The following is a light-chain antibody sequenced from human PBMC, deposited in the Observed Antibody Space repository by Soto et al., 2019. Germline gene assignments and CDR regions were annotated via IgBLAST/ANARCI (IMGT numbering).Light chain of an antibody. Sequence: QSVLTQPASVSGSPGQSITISCTGTRSDIGNFDYVSWYQKHPGKAPKLMIYEVSNRPSGVSNRFSGSKSGNTASLTISGLQAEDEAHYYCSSYTSYSTLVFGGGTKLTVL. J-gene: IGLJ3*02. CDR3: SSYTSYSTLV. V-gene: IGLV2-14*01. CDR2: EVS. CDR1: RSDIGNFDY.